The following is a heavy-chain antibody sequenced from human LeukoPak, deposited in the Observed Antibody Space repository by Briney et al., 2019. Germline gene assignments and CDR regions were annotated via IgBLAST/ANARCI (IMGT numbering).Heavy chain of an antibody. Sequence: SVKVSCKASGGTFNSYAISWVRQAPGQGLEWMGGIIPIFGTANYAQKFQGRVTITTDESTSTAYMELSSLRSEDTAVYYCARSSIAARPFDYWGQGTLVTVSS. CDR1: GGTFNSYA. V-gene: IGHV1-69*05. J-gene: IGHJ4*02. D-gene: IGHD6-6*01. CDR2: IIPIFGTA. CDR3: ARSSIAARPFDY.